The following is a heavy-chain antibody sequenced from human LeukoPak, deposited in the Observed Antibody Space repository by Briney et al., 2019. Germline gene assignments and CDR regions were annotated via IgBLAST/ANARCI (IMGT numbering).Heavy chain of an antibody. D-gene: IGHD5-12*01. V-gene: IGHV4-34*01. CDR1: GGSFSGYY. Sequence: PSETLSLTCAVYGGSFSGYYWSWIRQPPGKGLEWIGEINHSGSTNYNPSLKSRVTISVDTSKNQFSLKLSSVTAADTAVYYCARLGANRWGYFDLWGRGTLVTVSS. CDR3: ARLGANRWGYFDL. J-gene: IGHJ2*01. CDR2: INHSGST.